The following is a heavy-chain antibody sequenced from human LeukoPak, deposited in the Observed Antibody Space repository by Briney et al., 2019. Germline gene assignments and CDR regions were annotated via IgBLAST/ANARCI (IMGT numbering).Heavy chain of an antibody. D-gene: IGHD3-22*01. CDR3: ARGPLNYYDSSGYPGPYYFDY. Sequence: ASVKVSCKASGYTFTSYYMHWVRQAPGQGLEWMGIINPSGGSTSYAQKFQGRVTMTRDMSTSTVYMELSSLRSEDTAVYYCARGPLNYYDSSGYPGPYYFDYWGQGTLVTVSS. CDR2: INPSGGST. J-gene: IGHJ4*02. V-gene: IGHV1-46*01. CDR1: GYTFTSYY.